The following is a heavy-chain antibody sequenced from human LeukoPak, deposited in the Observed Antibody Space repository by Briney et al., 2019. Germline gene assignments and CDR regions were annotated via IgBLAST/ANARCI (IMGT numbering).Heavy chain of an antibody. J-gene: IGHJ4*02. CDR1: GGSSSGFY. V-gene: IGHV4-34*01. Sequence: SETLSLTCAVYGGSSSGFYWSWIRQPPGKGLEWIGDINHSGGTNYIPSLKSRVTISVDTSKNQFSLKLSSVTAADTAVYYCASPVPRRRSGWFTWGQGTLVTVSS. D-gene: IGHD6-19*01. CDR2: INHSGGT. CDR3: ASPVPRRRSGWFT.